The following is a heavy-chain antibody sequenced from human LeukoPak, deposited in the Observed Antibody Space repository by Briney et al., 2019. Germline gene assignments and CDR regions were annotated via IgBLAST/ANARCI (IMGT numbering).Heavy chain of an antibody. J-gene: IGHJ5*02. V-gene: IGHV1-69*05. CDR2: IIPIFGTA. Sequence: SVKVSCKASGGTFTSYAISWVRQAPGQGLEWMGGIIPIFGTANYAQKFQGRVTITTDESTSTAYMELSSLRPEDTAVYYCAREVVFRIRSYNWFDPWGQGTLVSVSS. CDR1: GGTFTSYA. CDR3: AREVVFRIRSYNWFDP. D-gene: IGHD2-8*02.